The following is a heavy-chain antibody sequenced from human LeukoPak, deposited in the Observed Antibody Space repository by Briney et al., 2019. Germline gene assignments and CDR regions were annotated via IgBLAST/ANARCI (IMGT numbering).Heavy chain of an antibody. CDR1: GFTFSSYW. D-gene: IGHD3-22*01. J-gene: IGHJ4*02. V-gene: IGHV3-7*01. CDR3: VRNSHHGFHDSSASRAPFDY. CDR2: IKEDGSEK. Sequence: GGSLRLSCAASGFTFSSYWMSWVRRAPGKGLEWVANIKEDGSEKYYADSVKGRFTISRDSAKNSLYLQMNSLRAEDTAVYYCVRNSHHGFHDSSASRAPFDYWGQGTLVTVSS.